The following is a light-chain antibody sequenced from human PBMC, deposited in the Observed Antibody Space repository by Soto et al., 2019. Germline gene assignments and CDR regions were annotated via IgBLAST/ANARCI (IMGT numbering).Light chain of an antibody. CDR2: RAS. CDR1: QNINNR. J-gene: IGKJ4*01. CDR3: QQYEDYPLT. Sequence: DIHMTQSLSSLSASVGDTVIITCRANQNINNRLGWFQQTPGKARKSLIYRASNLQSGVPSRFIGWGSGTEFTLTINNLQPEDFATYFCQQYEDYPLTFGGGTRVDIK. V-gene: IGKV1-16*01.